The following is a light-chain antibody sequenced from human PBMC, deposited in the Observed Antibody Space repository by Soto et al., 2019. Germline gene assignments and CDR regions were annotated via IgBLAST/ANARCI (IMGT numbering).Light chain of an antibody. V-gene: IGKV3-15*01. CDR3: QQYNNWPPWA. CDR1: QSVSSN. Sequence: EIVMTQSPAILSVSPGERATLSCRASQSVSSNLAWYQQKPGQAPRLLIYDASTRSTGIPARFSGSGSGTEFTLTISSLQSEDFAIYYCQQYNNWPPWAFGQGTKV. J-gene: IGKJ1*01. CDR2: DAS.